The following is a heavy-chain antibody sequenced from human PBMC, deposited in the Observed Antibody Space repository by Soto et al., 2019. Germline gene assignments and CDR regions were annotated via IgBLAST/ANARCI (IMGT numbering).Heavy chain of an antibody. CDR3: ARTGSNYDILTGYPPPQAFDI. D-gene: IGHD3-9*01. Sequence: KTSETLSLTCAVYGGSFSGYYWSWIRQPPGKGLEWIGEINHSGSTNYNPSLKSRVTISVDTSKNQFSLKLSSVTAADTAVYYCARTGSNYDILTGYPPPQAFDIWGQGTMVTVSS. CDR1: GGSFSGYY. J-gene: IGHJ3*02. V-gene: IGHV4-34*01. CDR2: INHSGST.